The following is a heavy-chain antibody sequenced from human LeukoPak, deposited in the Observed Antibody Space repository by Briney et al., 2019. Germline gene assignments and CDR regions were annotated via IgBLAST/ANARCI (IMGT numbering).Heavy chain of an antibody. CDR1: GGSFSGYY. Sequence: SETLSLTCAVYGGSFSGYYWSWIRQPPGKGLEWIGEINHSGSTNYNPSLKSRVTISVDTSKNQFSLKLSSVTAADTAVYYYAREWYYYGSGSQNWFDPWGQGTLVTVYS. D-gene: IGHD3-10*01. CDR3: AREWYYYGSGSQNWFDP. CDR2: INHSGST. J-gene: IGHJ5*02. V-gene: IGHV4-34*01.